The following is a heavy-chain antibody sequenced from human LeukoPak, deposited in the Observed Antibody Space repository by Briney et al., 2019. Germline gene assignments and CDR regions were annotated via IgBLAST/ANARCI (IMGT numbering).Heavy chain of an antibody. CDR2: IIPIFGTA. V-gene: IGHV1-69*05. J-gene: IGHJ4*02. CDR3: ARGPQWQQLGYFDY. CDR1: GGTSSSYA. D-gene: IGHD6-13*01. Sequence: RASVKVSCKASGGTSSSYAISWVRQAPGQGLEWMGGIIPIFGTANYAQKFQGRVTITTDESTSTAYMELSSLRSEDTAVYYCARGPQWQQLGYFDYWGQGTLVTVSS.